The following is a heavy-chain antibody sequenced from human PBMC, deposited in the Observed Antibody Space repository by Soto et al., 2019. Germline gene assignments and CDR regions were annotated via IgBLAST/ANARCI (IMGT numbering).Heavy chain of an antibody. Sequence: ASVKVSCKASGYTFTSYAMHWVRQAPGQRLEWMGWINAGNGNTKYSQKFQGRVTITRDTSASTAYMELSSLRSEDTAVYYFARAYCSGGSCYRFSPFDYWGQGTLVTVSS. CDR3: ARAYCSGGSCYRFSPFDY. CDR1: GYTFTSYA. D-gene: IGHD2-15*01. J-gene: IGHJ4*02. CDR2: INAGNGNT. V-gene: IGHV1-3*01.